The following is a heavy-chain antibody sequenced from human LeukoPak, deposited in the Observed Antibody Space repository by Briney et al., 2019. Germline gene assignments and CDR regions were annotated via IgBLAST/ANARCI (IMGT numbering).Heavy chain of an antibody. D-gene: IGHD3-22*01. J-gene: IGHJ3*02. V-gene: IGHV3-66*02. CDR3: ARSNYYDTRSWGFDI. CDR1: GFTFSDYY. CDR2: MSADSATT. Sequence: QTGGSLRLSCAASGFTFSDYYMSWIRQAPGKGLEWVSVMSADSATTFYADSVKGRFTISRDNSKNTLFLQMNSLRAEDMAVYYCARSNYYDTRSWGFDIWGQGTMVTVSS.